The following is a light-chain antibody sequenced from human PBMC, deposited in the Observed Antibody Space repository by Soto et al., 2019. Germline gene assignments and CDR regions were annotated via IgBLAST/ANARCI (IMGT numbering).Light chain of an antibody. CDR3: AAWDDSLSGREV. V-gene: IGLV1-47*01. Sequence: QTVVTQPPSASGTPGQRVTISCSGSSSNIGSNYVYWYQQLPGTAPKLLIYRNNQRPSGVPDRFSGSKSGTSASRAISGLRSEDEADYYCAAWDDSLSGREVFGGGTKLTVL. J-gene: IGLJ2*01. CDR2: RNN. CDR1: SSNIGSNY.